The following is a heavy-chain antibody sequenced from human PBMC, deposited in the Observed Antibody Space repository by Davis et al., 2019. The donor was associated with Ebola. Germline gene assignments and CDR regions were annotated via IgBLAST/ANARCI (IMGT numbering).Heavy chain of an antibody. CDR2: ISSSSSYT. Sequence: GGSLRLSCAASGFTFSDYYMSWIRQAPGKGLEWVSYISSSSSYTNYADSVKGRFTISRDNAKNSLYLQMNSLRAEDTAVYYCARNLRLRDLISYYYGMDVWGKGTTVTVSS. CDR1: GFTFSDYY. J-gene: IGHJ6*04. D-gene: IGHD5-18*01. CDR3: ARNLRLRDLISYYYGMDV. V-gene: IGHV3-11*06.